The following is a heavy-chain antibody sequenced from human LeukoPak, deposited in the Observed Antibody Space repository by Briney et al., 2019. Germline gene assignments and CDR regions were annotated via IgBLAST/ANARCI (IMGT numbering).Heavy chain of an antibody. CDR3: AREVQMITIFAHYYYMDV. CDR2: MNPNSGNT. Sequence: GASVKVSCKASGYTFTSYDINWVRQATGQGLEWMGWMNPNSGNTGYAQKFQGRVTMTRNTSISTAYMELSSLRSEDTAVYYCAREVQMITIFAHYYYMDVWGEGTTVTVSS. D-gene: IGHD3-3*01. CDR1: GYTFTSYD. V-gene: IGHV1-8*01. J-gene: IGHJ6*03.